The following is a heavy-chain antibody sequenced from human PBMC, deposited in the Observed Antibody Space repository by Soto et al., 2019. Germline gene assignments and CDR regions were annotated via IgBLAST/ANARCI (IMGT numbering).Heavy chain of an antibody. CDR3: ARSPPRPTLYYFDY. Sequence: SETLSLTCTVSCGSISSGGYYWSWIRQHPGKGLEWIGYIYYSGSTYYNPSLKSRVTISVDTSKNQFSLKLSSVTAADTAVYYCARSPPRPTLYYFDYWGQGTLVTVSS. V-gene: IGHV4-31*03. J-gene: IGHJ4*02. CDR1: CGSISSGGYY. CDR2: IYYSGST.